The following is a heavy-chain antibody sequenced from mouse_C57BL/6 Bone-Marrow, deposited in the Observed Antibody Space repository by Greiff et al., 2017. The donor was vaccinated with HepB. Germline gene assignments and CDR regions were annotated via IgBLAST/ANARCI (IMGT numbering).Heavy chain of an antibody. CDR3: ASPTAQGP. CDR2: IDPSDSYT. CDR1: GYTFTSYW. J-gene: IGHJ3*01. Sequence: VQLQQPGAELVKPGASVKLSCKASGYTFTSYWMQWVKQRPGQGLEWIGEIDPSDSYTNYNQKFKGKATLTVDTSSSTAYMQRSSLTSEDSAVYYCASPTAQGPWGQGTLVTVSA. V-gene: IGHV1-50*01. D-gene: IGHD3-2*02.